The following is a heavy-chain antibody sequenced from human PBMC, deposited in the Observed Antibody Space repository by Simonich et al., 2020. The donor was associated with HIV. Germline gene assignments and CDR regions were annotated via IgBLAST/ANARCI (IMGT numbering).Heavy chain of an antibody. V-gene: IGHV4-34*01. CDR2: INHSGNT. D-gene: IGHD3-10*01. CDR3: ARRGSVSSGSPRYFDS. Sequence: QVQLQQWGAGLLKPSETLSLTCAVYGGSFSGYYWSWIRQPPGKGLEWIGEINHSGNTNYNPSLKSRVSISVDTSKNQFSLKLTSVTAADTAVYYCARRGSVSSGSPRYFDSWGHGTLVTVSS. J-gene: IGHJ4*01. CDR1: GGSFSGYY.